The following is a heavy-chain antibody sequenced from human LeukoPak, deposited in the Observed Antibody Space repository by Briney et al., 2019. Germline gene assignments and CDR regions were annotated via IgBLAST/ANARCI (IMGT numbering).Heavy chain of an antibody. CDR1: GYTFTDYY. J-gene: IGHJ5*02. D-gene: IGHD6-13*01. V-gene: IGHV1-2*02. CDR2: INPNSGGT. Sequence: ASVKVSCKASGYTFTDYYMHWVRQAPGQGLEWMGWINPNSGGTSYARKFQGRVTMTRDTSISTAYMELSSLRSDDTAVYFCARVGTSWYMEYWFDPWGQGTLVTVSS. CDR3: ARVGTSWYMEYWFDP.